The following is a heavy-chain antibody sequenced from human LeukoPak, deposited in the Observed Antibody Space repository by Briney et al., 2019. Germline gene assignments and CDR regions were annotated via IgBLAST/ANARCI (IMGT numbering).Heavy chain of an antibody. V-gene: IGHV4-39*02. D-gene: IGHD3-16*01. J-gene: IGHJ3*02. CDR1: GGSIDTNTYY. CDR3: AREGFRGGAFDI. CDR2: IHDSGP. Sequence: SETLSLTCSVSGGSIDTNTYYWGWIRQPPGKGLEWIANIHDSGPCSSPSLKSRVTMSVDMSMQQFSLTVNSVSAADTAVYYGAREGFRGGAFDIWGQGTTVTVSS.